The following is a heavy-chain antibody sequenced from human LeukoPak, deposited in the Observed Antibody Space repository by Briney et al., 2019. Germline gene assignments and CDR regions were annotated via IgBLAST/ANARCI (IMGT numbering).Heavy chain of an antibody. CDR3: ARGYCSSTSCVLLDY. D-gene: IGHD2-2*01. CDR1: GYSISGGYF. CDR2: IYHSGST. V-gene: IGHV4-38-2*02. J-gene: IGHJ4*02. Sequence: SETLSLTCTVSGYSISGGYFWGWIRQPPVKGLEWIGHIYHSGSTYYNPSLRSRVTISVDTSKNQFSLKLRSVTAADTAVYYCARGYCSSTSCVLLDYWGQGALVTVSS.